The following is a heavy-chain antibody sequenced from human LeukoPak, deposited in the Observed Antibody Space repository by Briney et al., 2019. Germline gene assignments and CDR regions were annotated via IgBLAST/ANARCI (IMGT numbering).Heavy chain of an antibody. CDR3: ARLGVYYDSSGYPDY. V-gene: IGHV4-34*01. CDR2: INASGST. Sequence: SETLSLTCAVYGGSLSGYYWSWIRQPPGKGLEWIGEINASGSTNYNPSLKSRVTISVDTSKNQFSLKNQFSLKLSSVTAADTAVYYCARLGVYYDSSGYPDYWGQGTLVTVSS. CDR1: GGSLSGYY. D-gene: IGHD3-22*01. J-gene: IGHJ4*02.